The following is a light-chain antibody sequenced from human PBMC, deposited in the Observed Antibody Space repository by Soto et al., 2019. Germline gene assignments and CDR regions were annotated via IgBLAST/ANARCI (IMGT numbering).Light chain of an antibody. CDR3: SSYTRRSNSRV. V-gene: IGLV2-14*01. CDR2: EVS. J-gene: IGLJ1*01. Sequence: QSVLTQPASVSGSPGQSITISCTGISSDVGRYNYVSWYQQHPGKAPKLLIYEVSNRPSGVSNRFSGSKSGNTASLTISGLQAEDEVDYYCSSYTRRSNSRVFGTGTKVTVL. CDR1: SSDVGRYNY.